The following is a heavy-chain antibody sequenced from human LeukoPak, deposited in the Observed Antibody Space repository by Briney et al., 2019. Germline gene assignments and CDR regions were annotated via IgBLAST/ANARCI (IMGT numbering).Heavy chain of an antibody. CDR3: AEDYYDNSGYYYISPSYSFDY. V-gene: IGHV3-23*01. J-gene: IGHJ4*02. CDR2: ISGGGGSI. CDR1: GFTFSSYA. D-gene: IGHD3-22*01. Sequence: AGGSLRLSCAASGFTFSSYAMSWVRQAPGKGLEWVSVISGGGGSIYYADSVKGRFTISRDNSENTLYLQMNSLRAEDTAVYYCAEDYYDNSGYYYISPSYSFDYWGQGSRVTVSS.